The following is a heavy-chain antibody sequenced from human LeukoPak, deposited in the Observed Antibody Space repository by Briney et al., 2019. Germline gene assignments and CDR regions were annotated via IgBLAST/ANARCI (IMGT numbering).Heavy chain of an antibody. CDR1: GYTFTSYG. V-gene: IGHV1-18*01. J-gene: IGHJ4*02. Sequence: ASVKVSCKASGYTFTSYGISWVRQAPGQGLEWMGWISAYNGNTNYAQKLQGRVTMTTDTSTSTAYMELRSLRSDDTAVYYCARSPRSYSYGQLDYWGQGTLVTVSS. D-gene: IGHD5-18*01. CDR3: ARSPRSYSYGQLDY. CDR2: ISAYNGNT.